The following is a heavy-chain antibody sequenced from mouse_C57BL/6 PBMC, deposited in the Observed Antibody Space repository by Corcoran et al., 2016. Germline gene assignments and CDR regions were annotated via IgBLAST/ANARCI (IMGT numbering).Heavy chain of an antibody. V-gene: IGHV9-1*01. CDR1: GYTFTEYP. Sequence: QIQLVQSGPELKKPGETVKISCKASGYTFTEYPRHWVKQAPGKGFKWMGIIYTDTGEPTNAEEFKGRFAFSLETTASTAYLQINNPKNEDTATYLCATVVRDYWGQGTTLTVSS. CDR2: IYTDTGEP. CDR3: ATVVRDY. J-gene: IGHJ2*01. D-gene: IGHD2-5*01.